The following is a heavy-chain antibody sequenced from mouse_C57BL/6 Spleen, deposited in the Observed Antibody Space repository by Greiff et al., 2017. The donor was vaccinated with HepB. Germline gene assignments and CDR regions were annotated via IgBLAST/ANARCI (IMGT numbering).Heavy chain of an antibody. Sequence: VKLMESGPGLVAPSQSLSITCTVSGFSLTSYGVDWVRQSPGKGLEWLGVIWGVGSTNYNSALKSRLSISKDNSKSQVFIKMNSLQTDDTAMYYCASLDSSGYVGAYWGQGTLVTVSA. D-gene: IGHD3-2*02. CDR2: IWGVGST. CDR3: ASLDSSGYVGAY. J-gene: IGHJ3*01. CDR1: GFSLTSYG. V-gene: IGHV2-6*01.